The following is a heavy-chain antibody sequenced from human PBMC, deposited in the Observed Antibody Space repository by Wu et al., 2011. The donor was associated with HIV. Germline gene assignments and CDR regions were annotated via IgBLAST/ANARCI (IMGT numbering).Heavy chain of an antibody. CDR3: ARDLTTQRRSDYYYYMDV. Sequence: QVQLVQSGAEVKKPGASVKVSCKASGYTFTSYGISWVRQAPGQGLEWMGWISAYNGDTNYAQKLQGRVTMTSDTSTSTAYMELSSLRSEDTAVYYCARDLTTQRRSDYYYYMDVWGKGTTVTVSS. CDR1: GYTFTSYG. CDR2: ISAYNGDT. J-gene: IGHJ6*03. D-gene: IGHD1-1*01. V-gene: IGHV1-18*01.